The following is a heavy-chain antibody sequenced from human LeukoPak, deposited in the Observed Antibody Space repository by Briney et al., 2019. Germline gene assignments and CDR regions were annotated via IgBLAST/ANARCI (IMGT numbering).Heavy chain of an antibody. Sequence: SETLCLTCSASGGCMSNGEWSWIRQPPGQGREWLASSYYSGTPTYNPSLTRRGTIAIDPSKNQFALKRTCVTAADTATYFCGRESNWVFDYWGQGARVTVSS. CDR1: GGCMSNGE. D-gene: IGHD7-27*01. V-gene: IGHV4-59*01. CDR3: GRESNWVFDY. CDR2: SYYSGTP. J-gene: IGHJ4*02.